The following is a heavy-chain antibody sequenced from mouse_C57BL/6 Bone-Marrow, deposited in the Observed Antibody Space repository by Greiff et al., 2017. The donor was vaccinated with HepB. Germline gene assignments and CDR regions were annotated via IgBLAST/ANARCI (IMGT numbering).Heavy chain of an antibody. V-gene: IGHV1-55*01. CDR1: GYTFTSYW. CDR3: ARVYDGYYGYAMDY. Sequence: QVQLQQSGAELVKPGASVKMSCKASGYTFTSYWITWVKQRPGQGLEWIGDIYPGSGSTNYNEKFKSKATLTVDTSSSTAYMQLSSLTSEDSAVYYCARVYDGYYGYAMDYWGQGTSVTVSS. D-gene: IGHD2-3*01. J-gene: IGHJ4*01. CDR2: IYPGSGST.